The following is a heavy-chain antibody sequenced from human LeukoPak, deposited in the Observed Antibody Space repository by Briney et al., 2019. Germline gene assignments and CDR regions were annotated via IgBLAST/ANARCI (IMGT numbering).Heavy chain of an antibody. D-gene: IGHD1-26*01. CDR3: AKYGSYRPVYYGMDV. CDR2: ISGSGGST. J-gene: IGHJ6*02. Sequence: GGSLRLSCAASGFTFSSYWMHWVRQAPGKGLEWVSAISGSGGSTYYADSVKGRFTISRDNSKNTLYLQMNSLRAEDTAVYYCAKYGSYRPVYYGMDVWGQGTTVTVSS. CDR1: GFTFSSYW. V-gene: IGHV3-23*01.